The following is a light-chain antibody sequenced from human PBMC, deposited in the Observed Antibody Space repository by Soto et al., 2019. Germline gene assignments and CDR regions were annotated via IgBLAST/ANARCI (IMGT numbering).Light chain of an antibody. CDR1: QSVISSY. Sequence: EIVLTQSPGTLSLSPGERASLSCRASQSVISSYLAWYQQKPGQAPRLLIYGASNRATGIPDRFSGSGSGTDFTLTISRLEPEDFAMYFCQQYHSSPPTFTFGQGPKLEI. J-gene: IGKJ2*01. CDR3: QQYHSSPPTFT. CDR2: GAS. V-gene: IGKV3-20*01.